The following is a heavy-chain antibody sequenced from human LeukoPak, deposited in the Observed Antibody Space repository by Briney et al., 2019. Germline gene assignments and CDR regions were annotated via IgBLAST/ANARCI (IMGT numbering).Heavy chain of an antibody. V-gene: IGHV3-15*01. D-gene: IGHD6-13*01. CDR3: TTNGLPYSSSWYISYMDV. CDR1: GFTFSSYW. Sequence: GGSLRLSCAASGFTFSSYWMSWVRQAPGKGLEWVGRIKSKTDGGTTDYAAPVKGRFTISRDDSKNTLYLQMNSLKTEDTAVYYCTTNGLPYSSSWYISYMDVWGKGTTVTISS. J-gene: IGHJ6*03. CDR2: IKSKTDGGTT.